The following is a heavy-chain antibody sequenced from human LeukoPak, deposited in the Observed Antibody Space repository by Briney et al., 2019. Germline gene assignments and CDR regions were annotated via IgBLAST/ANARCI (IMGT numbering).Heavy chain of an antibody. CDR1: GGSISSGGYY. V-gene: IGHV4-39*01. CDR2: IYYSGST. CDR3: ARSNRGAFDI. D-gene: IGHD1-14*01. Sequence: SETLSLTCAVSGGSISSGGYYWGWIRQPPGKGLEWIGNIYYSGSTYYNPSLKSRVTISVDTSKNQFSLKLSSVTAADTAVYYCARSNRGAFDIWGQGTMVTVSS. J-gene: IGHJ3*02.